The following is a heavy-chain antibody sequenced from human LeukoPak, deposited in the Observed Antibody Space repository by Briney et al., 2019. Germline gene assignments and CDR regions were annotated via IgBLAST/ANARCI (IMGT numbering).Heavy chain of an antibody. CDR2: IYYSGST. CDR3: ARNDDSSGYYYLAFDP. D-gene: IGHD3-22*01. V-gene: IGHV4-31*03. J-gene: IGHJ5*02. Sequence: ASQTLSLTCTVSGGSISSGGYYWGWIRQHPGKGLEWIGYIYYSGSTYYNPSLKSRVAISVDTSKNQFSLKLSSVTAADTAVYYCARNDDSSGYYYLAFDPWGQGTLVTVSS. CDR1: GGSISSGGYY.